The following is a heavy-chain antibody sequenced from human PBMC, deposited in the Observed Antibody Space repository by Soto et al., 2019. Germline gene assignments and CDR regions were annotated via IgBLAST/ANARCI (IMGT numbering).Heavy chain of an antibody. J-gene: IGHJ4*02. D-gene: IGHD2-21*02. CDR2: IIPILGIA. V-gene: IGHV1-69*08. CDR1: GGTFSSYT. Sequence: QVQLVQSGAEVKKPGSSVKVSCKASGGTFSSYTISWVRQAPGQGLEWMGRIIPILGIANYAQKFQGRVTITADKSTSTAYLELSSLRSEDTAVYYCARDVVTAESDFDYGGQGTLVTVSS. CDR3: ARDVVTAESDFDY.